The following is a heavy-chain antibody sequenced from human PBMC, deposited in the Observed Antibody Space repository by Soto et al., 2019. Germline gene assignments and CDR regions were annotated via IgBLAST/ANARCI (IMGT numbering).Heavy chain of an antibody. V-gene: IGHV2-5*02. Sequence: QITLKESGPTLVRPTQTLTLTCTFSGFSLTTSGVGVGWIRQPPGKALEWLAVIYWDDDKRYSSSLKSRLTITKDTSKHQVVLTTPNMDPVDTATYYCAHHPYYGLGNYSFDYWGQGTLVTVSS. CDR2: IYWDDDK. J-gene: IGHJ4*02. CDR3: AHHPYYGLGNYSFDY. D-gene: IGHD3-10*01. CDR1: GFSLTTSGVG.